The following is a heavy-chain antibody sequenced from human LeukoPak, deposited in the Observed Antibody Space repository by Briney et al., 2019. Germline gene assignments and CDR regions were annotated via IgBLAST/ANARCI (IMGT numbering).Heavy chain of an antibody. D-gene: IGHD3-22*01. J-gene: IGHJ4*02. V-gene: IGHV3-23*01. CDR2: SAGSGGST. Sequence: GGSLRLSCAASGFTFSSYSMNWVRQAPGKGLEWVASSAGSGGSTHYADSVKGRFTISRDNSQITVFLHMNSLRADDTAVYYCAQEHFDTSGYYSRFDNWGQGILVTVSS. CDR1: GFTFSSYS. CDR3: AQEHFDTSGYYSRFDN.